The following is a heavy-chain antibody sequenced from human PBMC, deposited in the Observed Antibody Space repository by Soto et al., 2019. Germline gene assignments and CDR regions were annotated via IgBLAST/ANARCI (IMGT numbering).Heavy chain of an antibody. V-gene: IGHV3-11*06. CDR1: GFTFSDYY. D-gene: IGHD6-19*01. Sequence: QVQLVESGGGLVQPGGSLRLSCAASGFTFSDYYMNWSRQAPGKGLEWVSYSDGSSAYTYYADSVKGRFTISRDNAKNSLFLQLTSLRDEYTAVYYCAKAVRNYYGMDVWGQGTTVTVSS. CDR2: SDGSSAYT. CDR3: AKAVRNYYGMDV. J-gene: IGHJ6*02.